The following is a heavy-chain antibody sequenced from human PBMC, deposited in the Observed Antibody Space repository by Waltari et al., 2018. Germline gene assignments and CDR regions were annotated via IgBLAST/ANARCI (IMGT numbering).Heavy chain of an antibody. Sequence: QVQLQQWGAGLLKPSETLSLTCAVYGGSFSGYYWSWIRQPPGKGLEWIGEINHSGSTNYNPAPKRRVTISGGPSKNQFSLKLSSVTAADTAVYYCARGVRYTAFWGQGTLVTVSS. CDR3: ARGVRYTAF. CDR2: INHSGST. J-gene: IGHJ4*02. D-gene: IGHD5-18*01. CDR1: GGSFSGYY. V-gene: IGHV4-34*01.